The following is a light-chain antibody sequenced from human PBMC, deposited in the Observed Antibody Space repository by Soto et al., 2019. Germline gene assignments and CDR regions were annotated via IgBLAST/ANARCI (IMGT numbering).Light chain of an antibody. Sequence: EIVMTQSPATLSASPGESVSLSCRASESLFGFLAWYQQKPGQAPRLLIYGVSTKATGVPARFSGSGSAADFTLTISSVQSDDSAVYYCQTYYDWPFVFGQGTKLEI. CDR3: QTYYDWPFV. CDR1: ESLFGF. J-gene: IGKJ2*01. CDR2: GVS. V-gene: IGKV3-15*01.